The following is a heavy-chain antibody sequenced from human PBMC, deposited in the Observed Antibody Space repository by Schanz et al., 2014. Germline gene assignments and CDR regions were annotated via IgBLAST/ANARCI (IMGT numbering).Heavy chain of an antibody. CDR2: ISYDGSNQ. Sequence: QVQLVESGGGVVQPGRSLRLSCAASGFTVRSYAMHWVRQAPGKGLEWVAAISYDGSNQYYTDSVKGRFTVSRDNSKNTVYLQMTSPRVEDAAVYSCAKEESPQSLVDYWGQGTLVTVSS. V-gene: IGHV3-30*04. CDR3: AKEESPQSLVDY. CDR1: GFTVRSYA. J-gene: IGHJ4*02.